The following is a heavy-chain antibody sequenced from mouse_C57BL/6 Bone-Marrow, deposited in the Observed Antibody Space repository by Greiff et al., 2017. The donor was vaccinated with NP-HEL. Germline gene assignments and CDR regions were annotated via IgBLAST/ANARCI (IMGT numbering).Heavy chain of an antibody. Sequence: EVKVVESGGGLVKPGGSLKLSCAASGFTFSDYGMHWVRQAPEKGLEWVAYISSGSSTIYYADTVKGRFTISRDNAKNTLFLQMTSLRSEDTAMYYCARRDHYYGSSYGFAYWGQGTLVTVSA. CDR3: ARRDHYYGSSYGFAY. CDR1: GFTFSDYG. V-gene: IGHV5-17*01. CDR2: ISSGSSTI. D-gene: IGHD1-1*01. J-gene: IGHJ3*01.